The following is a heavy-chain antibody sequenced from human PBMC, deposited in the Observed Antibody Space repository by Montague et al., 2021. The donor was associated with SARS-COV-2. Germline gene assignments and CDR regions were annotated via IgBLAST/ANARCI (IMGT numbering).Heavy chain of an antibody. CDR1: GVSVTDYY. CDR3: VRHPHYDGLNGPPDF. Sequence: SETLSLTCTVSGVSVTDYYWSWIRHPPGKGLDWVGDVLYNKGTNSNPSLKSRVAISVDTSKNQFSLRLTSGTAADPALYYCVRHPHYDGLNGPPDFWDQGTLVTVSS. D-gene: IGHD3-9*01. V-gene: IGHV4-59*08. CDR2: VLYNKGT. J-gene: IGHJ4*02.